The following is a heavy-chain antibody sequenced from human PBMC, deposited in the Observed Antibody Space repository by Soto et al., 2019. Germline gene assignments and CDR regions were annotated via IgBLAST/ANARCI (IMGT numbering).Heavy chain of an antibody. CDR3: ARDQTTAITRYYYYYGMDV. CDR1: GFTLSSYW. CDR2: IKPEGSEK. Sequence: GALRLSCAASGFTLSSYWMSWVRQAPGKGMEWVANIKPEGSEKYYVDSVKGRFTISRDNAKNSLYLQMNSLRAEDTAVYYCARDQTTAITRYYYYYGMDVWGQGTTVTVSS. V-gene: IGHV3-7*03. D-gene: IGHD1-1*01. J-gene: IGHJ6*02.